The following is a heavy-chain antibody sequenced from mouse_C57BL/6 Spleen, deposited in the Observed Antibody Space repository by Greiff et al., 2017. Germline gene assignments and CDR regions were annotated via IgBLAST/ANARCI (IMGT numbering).Heavy chain of an antibody. D-gene: IGHD1-1*02. CDR2: ISSGSSTI. CDR1: GFTFSDYG. CDR3: ARSGGYEGFAY. Sequence: EVMLVESGGGLVKPGGSLKLSCAASGFTFSDYGMHWVRQAPEKGLEWVAYISSGSSTIYYADTVKGRFTISRDNAKNTLFLQMSSLRSEETAMYYCARSGGYEGFAYWGQGTLVTVSA. V-gene: IGHV5-17*01. J-gene: IGHJ3*01.